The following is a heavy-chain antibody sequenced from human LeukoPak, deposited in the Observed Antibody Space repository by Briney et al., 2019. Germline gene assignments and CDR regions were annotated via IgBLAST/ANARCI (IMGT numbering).Heavy chain of an antibody. Sequence: GGSLRLSCAASGFALSSHGMHWVRQAPGKGLERVAVVWSDGSNTNYADAVKGRFTISRDNSKNTFYLQMNSLRAEDTAVYYCARDPNLDYWGQGTLVSVSS. CDR1: GFALSSHG. CDR2: VWSDGSNT. V-gene: IGHV3-33*01. CDR3: ARDPNLDY. J-gene: IGHJ4*02.